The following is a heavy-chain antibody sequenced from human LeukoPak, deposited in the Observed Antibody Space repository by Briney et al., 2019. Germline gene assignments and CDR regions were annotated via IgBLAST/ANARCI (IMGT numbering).Heavy chain of an antibody. J-gene: IGHJ4*02. CDR2: INPSGGST. CDR3: ATSQYYYGSGRELLFDY. D-gene: IGHD3-10*01. V-gene: IGHV1-46*01. CDR1: GYTFTSYY. Sequence: ASVTVSCKASGYTFTSYYMHWVRQAPGQGLEWMGIINPSGGSTSYAQKFQGRVTMTRDTSTSTVYMELSSLRSEDTAVYYCATSQYYYGSGRELLFDYWGQGTLVTVSS.